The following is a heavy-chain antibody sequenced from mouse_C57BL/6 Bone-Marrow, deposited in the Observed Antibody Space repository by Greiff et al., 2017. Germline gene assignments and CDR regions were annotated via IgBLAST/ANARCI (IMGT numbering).Heavy chain of an antibody. CDR2: INPGRGGT. D-gene: IGHD2-3*01. CDR1: GYAFTNYL. V-gene: IGHV1-54*01. CDR3: ARADGYYDRIWYAMDY. Sequence: QVQLKESGAELVRPGTSVKVSCKASGYAFTNYLIEWVKQRPGQGLEWIGVINPGRGGTNYNEKFTGKATLTADNSSSTAYMQLSSLTSADSAVYCCARADGYYDRIWYAMDYWGQGTSVTVSS. J-gene: IGHJ4*01.